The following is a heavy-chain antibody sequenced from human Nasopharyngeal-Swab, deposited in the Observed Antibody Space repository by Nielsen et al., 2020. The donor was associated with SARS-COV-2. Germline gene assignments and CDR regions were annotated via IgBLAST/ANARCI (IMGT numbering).Heavy chain of an antibody. V-gene: IGHV3-73*01. J-gene: IGHJ4*02. Sequence: GESLKISCAASGFIFSASAIHWVRQASGKGLEWVGRIGYKDHNYAITYGASVQGRFTISRDDSKNTSFLQMDSLKTEDTAIYYCAKDLGVESPLWFDYWGQGTLLTVSS. CDR3: AKDLGVESPLWFDY. CDR2: IGYKDHNYAI. D-gene: IGHD4-23*01. CDR1: GFIFSASA.